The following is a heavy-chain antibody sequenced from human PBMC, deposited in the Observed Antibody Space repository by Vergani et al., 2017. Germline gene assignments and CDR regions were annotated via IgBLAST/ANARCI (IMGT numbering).Heavy chain of an antibody. CDR1: GYTFTSYG. J-gene: IGHJ4*02. V-gene: IGHV1-18*01. CDR2: ISAYNGKT. Sequence: QVQLVQSGAEVKKPGASVKVSCKASGYTFTSYGISWVRQAPGQGLEWMGRISAYNGKTNYAQKLQGRVTITTDTSTSTAYMELRSLRSDDTAVYYCARDSDRARPNEEEDNFDYWGQGTLVTVSS. D-gene: IGHD1-1*01. CDR3: ARDSDRARPNEEEDNFDY.